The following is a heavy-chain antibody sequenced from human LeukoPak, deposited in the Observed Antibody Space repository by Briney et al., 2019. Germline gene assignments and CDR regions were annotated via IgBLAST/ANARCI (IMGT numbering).Heavy chain of an antibody. V-gene: IGHV1-2*06. Sequence: ASVKVSFKASGGTFSSYAISWVRQAPGQGLEWMGRINPNSGGTNYAQKFQGRVTMTRDTSISTAYMELSRLRSDDTAVYYCARGYIAAAGTIDYWGQGTLVTVSS. CDR2: INPNSGGT. CDR1: GGTFSSYA. D-gene: IGHD6-13*01. J-gene: IGHJ4*02. CDR3: ARGYIAAAGTIDY.